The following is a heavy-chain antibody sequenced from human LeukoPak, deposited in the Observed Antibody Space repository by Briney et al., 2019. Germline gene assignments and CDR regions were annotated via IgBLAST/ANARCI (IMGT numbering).Heavy chain of an antibody. J-gene: IGHJ1*01. CDR3: ARDDGPWYFHQ. CDR2: ISYSGRT. V-gene: IGHV4-31*03. CDR1: GASISSGGSY. Sequence: SETLSLTCTVSGASISSGGSYWSWIRQHPGRGLECIGYISYSGRTYYNPSLKSRVTISVDTSKNQFSLRLSSVTAADTAVYYCARDDGPWYFHQWGQGTLVTVSS. D-gene: IGHD4-17*01.